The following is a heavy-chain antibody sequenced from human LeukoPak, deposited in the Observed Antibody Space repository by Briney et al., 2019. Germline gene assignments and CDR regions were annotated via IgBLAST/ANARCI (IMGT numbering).Heavy chain of an antibody. J-gene: IGHJ4*02. CDR1: GFTFSSYS. Sequence: GGSLTLSCAASGFTFSSYSMNWLRQAPGTGLEWASSISSSSSYIYYADSVKGRFTISRDNAKNSLYLQMNSLRAEDTAVYYCARGPGGQDIVVVPAAMPWDYWGQGTLVTVSS. V-gene: IGHV3-21*01. D-gene: IGHD2-2*01. CDR2: ISSSSSYI. CDR3: ARGPGGQDIVVVPAAMPWDY.